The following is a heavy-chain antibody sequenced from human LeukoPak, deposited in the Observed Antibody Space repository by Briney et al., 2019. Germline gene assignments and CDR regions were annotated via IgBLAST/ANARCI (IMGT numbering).Heavy chain of an antibody. CDR1: GGSISSYY. Sequence: PSETLSLTCTVSGGSISSYYWSWIRQPRGKGLEWIGCIYYSGSTNYNPSLKSRVTISVDTSKNQFSLKLSSVTAADTAVYYCARDLKVDYYDSSAPHAFDIWGQGTMVTVSS. CDR2: IYYSGST. V-gene: IGHV4-59*01. D-gene: IGHD3-22*01. CDR3: ARDLKVDYYDSSAPHAFDI. J-gene: IGHJ3*02.